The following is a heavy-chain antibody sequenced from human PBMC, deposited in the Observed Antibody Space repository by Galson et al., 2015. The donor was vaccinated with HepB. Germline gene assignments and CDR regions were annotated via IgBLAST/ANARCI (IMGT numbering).Heavy chain of an antibody. V-gene: IGHV3-30-3*01. Sequence: SLRLSCAASGFTVSGNYMSWVRQAPGKGPEWVAVISYDGSNKYYADSVKGRFTISRDNSKNTLYLQVNSLRAEDTAVYYCAGTYSSLTEDYFDYWGQGALVTVSS. CDR2: ISYDGSNK. CDR3: AGTYSSLTEDYFDY. J-gene: IGHJ4*02. D-gene: IGHD6-13*01. CDR1: GFTVSGNY.